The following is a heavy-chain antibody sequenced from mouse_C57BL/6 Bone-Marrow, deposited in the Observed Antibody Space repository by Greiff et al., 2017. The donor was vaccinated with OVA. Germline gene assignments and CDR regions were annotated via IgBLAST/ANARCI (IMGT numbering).Heavy chain of an antibody. CDR1: GFNIKDDY. CDR3: TSYYSNWAWFAY. D-gene: IGHD2-5*01. V-gene: IGHV14-4*01. J-gene: IGHJ3*01. Sequence: VQLQQSGAELVRPGASVKLSCTASGFNIKDDYMHWVKQRPEQGLEWIGWIDPENGDTEYASKFQGKATITADTSSNTAYLQLSSLTSEDTAVYYCTSYYSNWAWFAYWGQGTLVIVSA. CDR2: IDPENGDT.